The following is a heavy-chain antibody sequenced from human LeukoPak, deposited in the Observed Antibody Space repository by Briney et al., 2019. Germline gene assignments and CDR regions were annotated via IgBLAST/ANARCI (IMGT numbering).Heavy chain of an antibody. CDR1: GFTFSNYG. CDR3: ARSELGYNYYYMDV. Sequence: GGTLRLSCAASGFTFSNYGMSWVRQAPGKGLEWVSSISSSSYIYYADSVKGRFTISRDNAKKSLYLQMNSLRAEDTAVYYCARSELGYNYYYMDVWGKGTTVTISS. D-gene: IGHD3-10*01. CDR2: ISSSSYI. V-gene: IGHV3-21*01. J-gene: IGHJ6*03.